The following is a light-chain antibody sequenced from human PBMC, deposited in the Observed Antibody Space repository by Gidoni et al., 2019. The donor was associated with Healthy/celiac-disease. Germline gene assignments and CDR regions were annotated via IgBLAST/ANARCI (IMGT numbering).Light chain of an antibody. CDR1: QSVSSSY. V-gene: IGKV3-20*01. CDR2: GAS. CDR3: QQYGSSPPVT. Sequence: IVLTQSPGTLSLSPGERATLSCRASQSVSSSYLAWYQQKPGRAPRLLIYGASSRATGSPDRFSGSGSGTDFTLTISRLEPEEFAVYYCQQYGSSPPVTFGGGTKVEIK. J-gene: IGKJ4*01.